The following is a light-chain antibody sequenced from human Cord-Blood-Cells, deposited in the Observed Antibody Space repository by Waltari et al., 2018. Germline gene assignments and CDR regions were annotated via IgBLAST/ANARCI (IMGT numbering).Light chain of an antibody. J-gene: IGLJ1*01. Sequence: QSALTHPASVSGSPGQSLPIPCTGTSSDAGGFTYVSWYQQPPGKAPKLMIYDVSNRPSGVSNRFSGSKSGNTASLTISGLQAEDEADYYCSSYTSSSTRVFGTGTKVTVL. CDR2: DVS. CDR1: SSDAGGFTY. CDR3: SSYTSSSTRV. V-gene: IGLV2-14*01.